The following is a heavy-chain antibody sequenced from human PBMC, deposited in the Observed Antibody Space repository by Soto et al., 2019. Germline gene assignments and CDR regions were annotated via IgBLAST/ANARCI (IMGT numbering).Heavy chain of an antibody. V-gene: IGHV3-33*01. J-gene: IGHJ6*02. Sequence: PGGSLRLSCVASGFTFSTHAMHWVRQAPGKGLEWVAVVWSDGNKQYYADSVMGRFTISRDNSRNTLYLQMNSLRAEDTALYFCASGPPSSGLSRNIYYYYGTDAWGQGTTVTVSS. D-gene: IGHD6-19*01. CDR1: GFTFSTHA. CDR2: VWSDGNKQ. CDR3: ASGPPSSGLSRNIYYYYGTDA.